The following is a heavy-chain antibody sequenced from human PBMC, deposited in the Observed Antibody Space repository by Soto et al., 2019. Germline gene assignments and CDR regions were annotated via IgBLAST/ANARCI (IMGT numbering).Heavy chain of an antibody. D-gene: IGHD3-22*01. V-gene: IGHV1-18*01. CDR2: ISTYNGNT. CDR1: GYTFTTYG. Sequence: QVPLVQSGAEVKKPGASVKVSCQASGYTFTTYGMSWVRQAPGQGLDWMGWISTYNGNTKYAERLQGRVTMTTDTTPSTAYMELSSLRSDDTAVYYCARGPTDYYDNSGNYFLDYWGQGTLVTVSS. J-gene: IGHJ4*02. CDR3: ARGPTDYYDNSGNYFLDY.